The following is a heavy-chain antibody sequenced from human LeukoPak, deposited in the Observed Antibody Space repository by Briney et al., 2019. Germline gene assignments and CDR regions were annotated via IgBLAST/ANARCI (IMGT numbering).Heavy chain of an antibody. CDR3: AKARDSSVPDAFDI. CDR2: IKSKTDGGTT. CDR1: GFTFSNAW. J-gene: IGHJ3*02. V-gene: IGHV3-15*01. Sequence: PGGSLRLSCAASGFTFSNAWMSWVRQAPGKGLEWVGRIKSKTDGGTTDYAAPVKGRFTISRDDSKNTLYLQMNSLKTEDTAVYYCAKARDSSVPDAFDIWGQGTMVTVSS. D-gene: IGHD3-22*01.